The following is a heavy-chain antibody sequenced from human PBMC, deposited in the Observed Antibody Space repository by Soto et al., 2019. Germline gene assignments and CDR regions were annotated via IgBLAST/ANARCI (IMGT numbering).Heavy chain of an antibody. CDR1: GFTFSSYA. CDR3: ARDEAGMNFDY. CDR2: ISSSSSTI. D-gene: IGHD6-19*01. Sequence: GGSLRLSCAASGFTFSSYAMSWVRQAPGKGLEWVSYISSSSSTIYYADSVKGRFTISRDNAKNSLYLQMNSLRAEDTAVYYCARDEAGMNFDYWGQGTLVTVSS. J-gene: IGHJ4*02. V-gene: IGHV3-48*01.